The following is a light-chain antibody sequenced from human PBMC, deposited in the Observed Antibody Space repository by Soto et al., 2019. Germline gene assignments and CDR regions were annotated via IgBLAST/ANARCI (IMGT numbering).Light chain of an antibody. Sequence: ELVLTQSPGTLSLSPGERATLSCRASQSVSSTSLAWYQQTPGQAPRLLIYGASSRATGIPDRFTGSGSGTDFTLTISRLEPEDFAVYYCQQYATSPAITFGGGTKVEIK. CDR3: QQYATSPAIT. CDR1: QSVSSTS. CDR2: GAS. V-gene: IGKV3-20*01. J-gene: IGKJ4*01.